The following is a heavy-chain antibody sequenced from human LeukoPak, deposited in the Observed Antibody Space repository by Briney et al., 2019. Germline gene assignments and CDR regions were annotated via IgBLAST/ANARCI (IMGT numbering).Heavy chain of an antibody. CDR3: AKDLDYYGSGSPDY. CDR1: GFTLSSYA. Sequence: AGSLRLSCAASGFTLSSYAMSWVRQAPGKGLEWVSAISGSGGSTYYADSVKGRFTISRDNSKNTLYLQMNSLRAEDTAVYYCAKDLDYYGSGSPDYWGQGTLVTVSS. V-gene: IGHV3-23*01. CDR2: ISGSGGST. D-gene: IGHD3-10*01. J-gene: IGHJ4*02.